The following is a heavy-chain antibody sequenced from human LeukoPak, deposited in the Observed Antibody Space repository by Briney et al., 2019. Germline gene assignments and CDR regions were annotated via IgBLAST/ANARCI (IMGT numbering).Heavy chain of an antibody. CDR1: GGSISSYY. CDR3: ARRRYCSSTSCFGGWFDP. Sequence: PSETLSLTCTVSGGSISSYYWSWIRQPPGKGLEWIGYIYTSGSTNYNPSLKSRVTISVDTSKNQFSLKLSSVTAADTAVYYCARRRYCSSTSCFGGWFDPWGQGTLVTVSS. D-gene: IGHD2-2*01. CDR2: IYTSGST. J-gene: IGHJ5*02. V-gene: IGHV4-4*09.